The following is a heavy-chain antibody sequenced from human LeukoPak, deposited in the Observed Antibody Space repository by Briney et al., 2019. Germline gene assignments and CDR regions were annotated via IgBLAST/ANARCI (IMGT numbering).Heavy chain of an antibody. V-gene: IGHV3-7*01. CDR3: APPPIAAAGS. CDR1: GFTFSSYW. J-gene: IGHJ4*02. D-gene: IGHD6-13*01. CDR2: IKQDGSDK. Sequence: PGGSLRLSCAASGFTFSSYWISWVRQAPGKGLEWVANIKQDGSDKNYVASVEGRFTISRDNAKKSLYLQMNSLRAEDTAVYYCAPPPIAAAGSWGQGTLVTVSS.